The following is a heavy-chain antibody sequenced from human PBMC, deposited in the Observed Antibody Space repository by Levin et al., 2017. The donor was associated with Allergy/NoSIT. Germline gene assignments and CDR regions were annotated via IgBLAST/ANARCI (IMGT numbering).Heavy chain of an antibody. V-gene: IGHV3-48*01. D-gene: IGHD3-10*01. Sequence: GGSLRLSCAASGFTFSSYSMNWVRQAPGKGLEWVSYISSSSSTIYYADSVKGRFTISRDNAKNSLYLQMNSLRAEDTAVYYCARGGPNTGSVWFGELLWFDYWGQGTLVTVSS. CDR2: ISSSSSTI. J-gene: IGHJ4*02. CDR3: ARGGPNTGSVWFGELLWFDY. CDR1: GFTFSSYS.